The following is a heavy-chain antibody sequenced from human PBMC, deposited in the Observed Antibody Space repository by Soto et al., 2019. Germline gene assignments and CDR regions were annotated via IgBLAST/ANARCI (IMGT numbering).Heavy chain of an antibody. Sequence: KSSETLSLTCTVSGGSISSYYWSWIRQPPGKGLEWIGYIYHSGSTNYNPSLKSRDTISVDTSKNQFSLNRSSVTAADTAVYYCARDLGVRGDIIGPDYYYGMDVWGQGTTVTVSS. CDR3: ARDLGVRGDIIGPDYYYGMDV. CDR1: GGSISSYY. V-gene: IGHV4-59*01. CDR2: IYHSGST. D-gene: IGHD3-10*01. J-gene: IGHJ6*02.